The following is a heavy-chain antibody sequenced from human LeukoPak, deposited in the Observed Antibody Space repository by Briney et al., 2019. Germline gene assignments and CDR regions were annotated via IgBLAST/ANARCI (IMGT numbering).Heavy chain of an antibody. D-gene: IGHD6-19*01. CDR2: INANSGGT. Sequence: VGSVKVSCKASGYTFTNYYMHWVRQAPGQGLEWMGWINANSGGTNSAQTYQDRVTLTTDTSISTAYMELSSLRSDDRAVYYCARASGMAVAGTSYLDYWGQGTLVTVS. CDR1: GYTFTNYY. V-gene: IGHV1-2*02. J-gene: IGHJ4*02. CDR3: ARASGMAVAGTSYLDY.